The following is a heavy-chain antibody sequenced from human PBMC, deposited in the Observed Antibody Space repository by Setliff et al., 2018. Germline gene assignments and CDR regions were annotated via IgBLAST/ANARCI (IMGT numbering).Heavy chain of an antibody. CDR3: ARAHSGSDFRDPFDI. J-gene: IGHJ3*02. D-gene: IGHD1-26*01. V-gene: IGHV1-8*03. CDR1: GYSFTSND. Sequence: ASVKVSCKASGYSFTSNDINWVRQATGQGPEWMGWLNPSSGNTGYAPKFQGRVTITRSTSLSTAYMELSSLRSEDTAIYYCARAHSGSDFRDPFDIWGQGTMVTVSS. CDR2: LNPSSGNT.